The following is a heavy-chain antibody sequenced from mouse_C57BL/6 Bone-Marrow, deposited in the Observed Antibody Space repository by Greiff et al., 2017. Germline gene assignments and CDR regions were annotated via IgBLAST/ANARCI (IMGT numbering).Heavy chain of an antibody. J-gene: IGHJ2*01. V-gene: IGHV5-6*01. D-gene: IGHD1-1*01. CDR1: GFTFSSYG. CDR3: ARQGTTVPFYFDY. CDR2: ISSGGSYT. Sequence: EVKLMESGGDLVKPGGSLKLSCAASGFTFSSYGMSWVRQTPDKRLEWVATISSGGSYTYYPDSVKGRFTISRDNAKNTLYLQMSRLKSEDTAMYYCARQGTTVPFYFDYWGQGTTLTVSS.